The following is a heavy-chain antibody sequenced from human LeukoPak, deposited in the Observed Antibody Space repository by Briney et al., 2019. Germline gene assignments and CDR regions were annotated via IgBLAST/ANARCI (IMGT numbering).Heavy chain of an antibody. D-gene: IGHD3-22*01. CDR2: INHSGST. CDR3: ARRGSSGYYWLFDY. CDR1: GGSFSGYY. V-gene: IGHV4-34*01. Sequence: KPSETLSLTCAVYGGSFSGYYWSWIRQPPGKGLEWIGEINHSGSTNYNPSLKSRVTISVDTTKNQFSLKPSPVTAADTAVYYCARRGSSGYYWLFDYWGQGTLVTVSS. J-gene: IGHJ4*02.